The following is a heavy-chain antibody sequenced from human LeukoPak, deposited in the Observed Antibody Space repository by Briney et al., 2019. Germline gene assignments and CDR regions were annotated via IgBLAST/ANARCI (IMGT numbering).Heavy chain of an antibody. V-gene: IGHV4-39*07. Sequence: PSETLSLTCTVSGGSISSSSYYWGWIRQPPGKGLEWIGSIYYSGNTNYNPSLKSRVAISVDTSKNQFSLNLSSVTAADTAVYYCARRGGYSGYEQVWGQGTLVTVSS. CDR3: ARRGGYSGYEQV. CDR1: GGSISSSSYY. CDR2: IYYSGNT. J-gene: IGHJ4*02. D-gene: IGHD5-12*01.